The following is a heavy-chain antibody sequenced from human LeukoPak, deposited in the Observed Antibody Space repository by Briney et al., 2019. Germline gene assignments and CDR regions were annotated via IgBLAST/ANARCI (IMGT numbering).Heavy chain of an antibody. CDR2: MNPNSGNT. CDR3: ARGHSDYYGSGGFPFDP. Sequence: ASVKVSCKASGYTFTSYDINWVRQATGQGLEWMGWMNPNSGNTGYAQKFQGRVTITRNTSISTAYTELSSLRSEDTAVYYCARGHSDYYGSGGFPFDPWGQGTLVTVSS. J-gene: IGHJ5*02. CDR1: GYTFTSYD. D-gene: IGHD3-10*01. V-gene: IGHV1-8*03.